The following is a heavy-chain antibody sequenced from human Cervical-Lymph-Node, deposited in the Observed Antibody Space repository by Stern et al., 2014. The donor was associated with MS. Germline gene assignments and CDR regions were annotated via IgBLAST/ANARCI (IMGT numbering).Heavy chain of an antibody. CDR1: GYTFTRYD. D-gene: IGHD3-10*01. Sequence: VQLVQSGAEVRKPGASVKVSCKTSGYTFTRYDIHWVRQAPGHGLEWMGLIVPGVGSTTYAQTWRGRVSMTRDTSATTVYMELSSLRSEDTAVYYCARSGLGGAVGSWGQGTLVTVSA. J-gene: IGHJ5*02. CDR2: IVPGVGST. V-gene: IGHV1-46*04. CDR3: ARSGLGGAVGS.